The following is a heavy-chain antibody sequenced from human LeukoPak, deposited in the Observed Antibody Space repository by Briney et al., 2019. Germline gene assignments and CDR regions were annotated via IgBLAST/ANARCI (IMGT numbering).Heavy chain of an antibody. Sequence: PSETLSLTCTVSGGSISSSSYYWGWIRQPPGKGLEWLGSIYYSGSTYYNPSLKSRVTISVDTSKNQFSLKLSSVTAADPAVYYCARGVGDIVVVVAATGAFDIWGQGTMVTVSS. V-gene: IGHV4-39*07. CDR2: IYYSGST. CDR1: GGSISSSSYY. CDR3: ARGVGDIVVVVAATGAFDI. D-gene: IGHD2-15*01. J-gene: IGHJ3*02.